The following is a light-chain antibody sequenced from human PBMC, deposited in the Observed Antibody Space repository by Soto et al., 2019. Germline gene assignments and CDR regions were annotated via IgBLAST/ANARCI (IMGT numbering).Light chain of an antibody. CDR2: EVS. V-gene: IGLV2-8*01. Sequence: QSVLTQPPSASGSPGQSVTISCTGTSSDVGGYNYVSWYQQHPGKAPKLMIYEVSKRPSGVPDRFPASKSGNTASLTVSGLQAEDEADYYCSSYAGSNNYVFGTGTKVTVL. J-gene: IGLJ1*01. CDR3: SSYAGSNNYV. CDR1: SSDVGGYNY.